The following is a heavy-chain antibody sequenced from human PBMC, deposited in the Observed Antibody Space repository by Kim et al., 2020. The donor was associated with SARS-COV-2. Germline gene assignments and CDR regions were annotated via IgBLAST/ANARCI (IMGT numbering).Heavy chain of an antibody. V-gene: IGHV3-11*01. J-gene: IGHJ5*02. CDR2: ISNSGDTI. CDR3: SRGPPYDP. Sequence: GGSLRLSCAASGFTFRDFYMGWIRQAPGKGLEWVSYISNSGDTIYNADSVKGRFTVSRDNAKNSLFLQMNSLRAEDTAAYYCSRGPPYDPWGQGTLVIVSS. CDR1: GFTFRDFY.